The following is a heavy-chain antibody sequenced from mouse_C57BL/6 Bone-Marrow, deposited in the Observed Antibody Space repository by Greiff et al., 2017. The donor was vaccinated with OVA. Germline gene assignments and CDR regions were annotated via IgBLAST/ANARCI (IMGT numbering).Heavy chain of an antibody. CDR2: IYPRSGNT. J-gene: IGHJ2*01. Sequence: QVQLQQSGAELARPGASVKLSCKASGYTFTSYGISWVKQRTGQGLEWIGEIYPRSGNTYYNEKFKGKATLTADKSSSTAYMALRRLTSEDSAVYFCARAYDSDAFDYWGQGTTLTVSS. CDR3: ARAYDSDAFDY. CDR1: GYTFTSYG. V-gene: IGHV1-81*01. D-gene: IGHD2-4*01.